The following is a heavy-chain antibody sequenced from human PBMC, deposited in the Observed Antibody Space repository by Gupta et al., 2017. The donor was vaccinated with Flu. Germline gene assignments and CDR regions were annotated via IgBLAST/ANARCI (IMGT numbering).Heavy chain of an antibody. D-gene: IGHD2-8*01. CDR3: ARVFDVLNGAFDI. Sequence: EVQLVESGGGLVKPGGSLRLSCAASGFTFSNYYINWVRQAPGKGLEWVSSISSSSSYIYYADSVKGRFTISRDNAKNSLYLQMNSLRAEDTAVFYCARVFDVLNGAFDIWGQGTMVTVSS. CDR2: ISSSSSYI. V-gene: IGHV3-21*06. CDR1: GFTFSNYY. J-gene: IGHJ3*02.